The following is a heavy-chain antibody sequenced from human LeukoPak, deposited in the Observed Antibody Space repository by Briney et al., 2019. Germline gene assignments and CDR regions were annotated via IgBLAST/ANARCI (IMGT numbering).Heavy chain of an antibody. D-gene: IGHD4-23*01. Sequence: SETLSLTCTVSGASVNSDSYYWSWIRRPPGKGLEWVGHIYNGGSTNYNPSLKSRVTMSVDTSKNHFSVKLSSVTAADTAVYYCARHYRGLDYWGQGTLATVSS. CDR3: ARHYRGLDY. J-gene: IGHJ4*02. V-gene: IGHV4-61*03. CDR2: IYNGGST. CDR1: GASVNSDSYY.